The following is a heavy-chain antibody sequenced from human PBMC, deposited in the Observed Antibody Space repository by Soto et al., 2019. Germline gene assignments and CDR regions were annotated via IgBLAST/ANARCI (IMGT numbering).Heavy chain of an antibody. Sequence: QVQLVQSGAEVKKPGSSVKVSCKASGGTFSSYAISWVRQAPGQGLEWMGGIIPIFGTAHYAQKFQGRVTITTDESTSTAYMELSSLRSEDTAGDYCAREVVVAATGWFDPWGQGTLVTVSS. V-gene: IGHV1-69*05. J-gene: IGHJ5*02. CDR2: IIPIFGTA. CDR1: GGTFSSYA. CDR3: AREVVVAATGWFDP. D-gene: IGHD2-15*01.